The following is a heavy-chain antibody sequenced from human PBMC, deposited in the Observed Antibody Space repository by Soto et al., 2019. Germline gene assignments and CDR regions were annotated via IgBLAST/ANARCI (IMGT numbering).Heavy chain of an antibody. V-gene: IGHV3-7*01. CDR3: SCLVRAIVKSPGY. D-gene: IGHD5-18*01. CDR1: ALRSSTYW. CDR2: IKHDGSEK. Sequence: GGSLRPPCAASALRSSTYWIASVRPALCKGMEWVANIKHDGSEKYYVHSVKRRFTICRDNAENSLYRQLNSLGTEDTAVYYLSCLVRAIVKSPGYWCPATLVTGS. J-gene: IGHJ4*02.